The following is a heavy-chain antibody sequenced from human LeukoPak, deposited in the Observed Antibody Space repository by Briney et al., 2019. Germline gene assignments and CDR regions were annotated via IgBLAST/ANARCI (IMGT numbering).Heavy chain of an antibody. CDR1: GGSISSYY. V-gene: IGHV4-4*07. Sequence: PSETLSLTCTVSGGSISSYYWSWIRQPAGKGLEWIGRIYTSGSTNYNPSLKSRVTMSVDTSKNQFSLKLSSVTAADTAVYYCARDGDAIAAQNYYYYYMDVWGKGTTVTVSS. J-gene: IGHJ6*03. CDR2: IYTSGST. CDR3: ARDGDAIAAQNYYYYYMDV. D-gene: IGHD6-25*01.